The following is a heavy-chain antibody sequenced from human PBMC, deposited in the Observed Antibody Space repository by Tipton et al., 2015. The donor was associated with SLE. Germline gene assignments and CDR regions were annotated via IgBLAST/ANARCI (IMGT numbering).Heavy chain of an antibody. CDR3: ASGAYGSENSYLGGWFDP. CDR2: IYTNETT. Sequence: TLSLTCTVSGGSISSYYWRWIRQPAGGGLEWIGRIYTNETTNYNPSLKSRVTMSVDTSKNHFSLKLRSVTAADTAIYYCASGAYGSENSYLGGWFDPWGQGTLVTVSS. D-gene: IGHD3-10*01. J-gene: IGHJ5*02. CDR1: GGSISSYY. V-gene: IGHV4-4*07.